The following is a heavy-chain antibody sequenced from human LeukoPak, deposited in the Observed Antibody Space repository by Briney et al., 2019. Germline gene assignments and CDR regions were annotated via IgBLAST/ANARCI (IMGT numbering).Heavy chain of an antibody. V-gene: IGHV4-4*07. Sequence: SETLSLTCTVSGGSISSYYWSWIRQPAGKRLEWIGRIYSSGSTSYNPSLKSRVTMSVDTSKNQFSLNLSSVSAADTAVYYCARASYSYGSGTRVFGYWGQGTLVTVSS. CDR3: ARASYSYGSGTRVFGY. CDR2: IYSSGST. CDR1: GGSISSYY. D-gene: IGHD3-10*01. J-gene: IGHJ4*02.